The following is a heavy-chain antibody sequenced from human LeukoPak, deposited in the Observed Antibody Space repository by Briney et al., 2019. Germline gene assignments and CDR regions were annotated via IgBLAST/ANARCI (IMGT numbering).Heavy chain of an antibody. Sequence: GGSLRLSCAASGFTVITNDMTWVRQAPGKGLEWVSVLYSDGNTKYADSVQGRFTISRDHSKTTVDLQMDSLGGADTAVYYCARSPTYYYMDVWGKGTTVTVSS. V-gene: IGHV3-53*01. CDR1: GFTVITND. CDR3: ARSPTYYYMDV. CDR2: LYSDGNT. J-gene: IGHJ6*03.